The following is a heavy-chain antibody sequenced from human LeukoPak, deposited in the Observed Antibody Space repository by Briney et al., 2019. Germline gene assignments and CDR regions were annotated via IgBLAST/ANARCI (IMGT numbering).Heavy chain of an antibody. CDR2: IYSGGST. CDR3: ARRYSGLDY. D-gene: IGHD4-11*01. Sequence: GGSLRLSCAASGFTVSSNYMSWVRQAPGKGLEWVSVIYSGGSTYYADSVKGRFTISRDNAQNSLYLQMNSLRAEDTAVYYCARRYSGLDYWGQGTLVTVSS. CDR1: GFTVSSNY. V-gene: IGHV3-53*01. J-gene: IGHJ4*02.